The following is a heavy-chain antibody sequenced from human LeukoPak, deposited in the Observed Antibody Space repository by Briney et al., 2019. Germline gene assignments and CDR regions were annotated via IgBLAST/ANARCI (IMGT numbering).Heavy chain of an antibody. V-gene: IGHV3-21*01. D-gene: IGHD5-12*01. CDR2: ISSSSSYI. J-gene: IGHJ4*02. CDR1: GFTISGYS. CDR3: ARDRGSSYSGYDYQPSGY. Sequence: GGSLRLSCTDSGFTISGYSMIWVRQAPGKGLEWVSSISSSSSYIYYADSVKGRFTISRDNAKNSLYLQMNSLRAEDTAVYYCARDRGSSYSGYDYQPSGYWGQGTLVTVSS.